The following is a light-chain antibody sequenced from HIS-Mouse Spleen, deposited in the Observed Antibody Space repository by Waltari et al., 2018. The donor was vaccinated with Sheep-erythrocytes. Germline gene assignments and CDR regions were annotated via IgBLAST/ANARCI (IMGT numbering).Light chain of an antibody. CDR2: LGS. CDR3: MQGTHWLT. V-gene: IGKV2-28*01. J-gene: IGKJ4*01. Sequence: DIVMTQSPLSLPVTPGEPASIPCRSSPSLLHSNGYNYLDWYLQKPGQSPQLLIYLGSNRASGVPDRFSGSGSGTDFTLKISRVEAEDVGVYYCMQGTHWLTFGGGTKVEIK. CDR1: PSLLHSNGYNY.